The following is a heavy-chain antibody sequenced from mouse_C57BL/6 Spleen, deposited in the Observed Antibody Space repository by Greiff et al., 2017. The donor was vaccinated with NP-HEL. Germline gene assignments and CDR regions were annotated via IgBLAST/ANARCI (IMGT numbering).Heavy chain of an antibody. V-gene: IGHV1-72*01. CDR1: GYTFTSYW. J-gene: IGHJ1*03. D-gene: IGHD1-1*01. Sequence: QVQLQQPGAELVKPGASVKLSCKASGYTFTSYWMHWVKQRPGRGLEWIGRIDPNSGGTKYNEKFKSKATLTVDKPSSTAYMQFSSLTSEDSAVYYCESGDYYGSRGEWYFDVWGTGTTVTVSS. CDR3: ESGDYYGSRGEWYFDV. CDR2: IDPNSGGT.